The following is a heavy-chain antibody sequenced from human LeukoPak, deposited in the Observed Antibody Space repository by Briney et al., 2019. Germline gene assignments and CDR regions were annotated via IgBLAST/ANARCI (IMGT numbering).Heavy chain of an antibody. Sequence: ASVKVSCKASGYTFTSYAMNWVRQAPGQGLEWMGWISAYNGNTNYAQKLQGRVTMTTDTSTSTAYMELRSLRSDDTAVYYCARDGDYYDSSGYYSAFDIWGQGTMVTVSS. CDR3: ARDGDYYDSSGYYSAFDI. D-gene: IGHD3-22*01. CDR2: ISAYNGNT. CDR1: GYTFTSYA. J-gene: IGHJ3*02. V-gene: IGHV1-18*01.